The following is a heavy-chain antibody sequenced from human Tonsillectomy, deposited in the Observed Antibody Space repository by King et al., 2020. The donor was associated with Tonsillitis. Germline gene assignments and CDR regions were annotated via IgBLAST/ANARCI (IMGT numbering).Heavy chain of an antibody. CDR2: IAYDARYE. CDR1: GFTFSNYG. CDR3: AKDVIGLSDWYFDL. D-gene: IGHD3-10*01. Sequence: VQLVESGGGVVQPGRSLRLSCAASGFTFSNYGMHWLRQAPGKGLEWVALIAYDARYENYADSVKGRFAISRDNSKNTLHLEMHSLSVEDTAVYYCAKDVIGLSDWYFDLWGRGTLVTVSS. V-gene: IGHV3-30*18. J-gene: IGHJ2*01.